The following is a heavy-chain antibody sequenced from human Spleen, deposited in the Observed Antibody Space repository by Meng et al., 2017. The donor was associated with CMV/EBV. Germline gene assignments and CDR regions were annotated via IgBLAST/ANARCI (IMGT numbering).Heavy chain of an antibody. CDR3: ARDLIRTITIFGVAHYGMDV. J-gene: IGHJ6*02. Sequence: GESLKISCAASGFTFSTYEINWVRQAPGKGLDWVSYISSSGYTIYYSDSVKGRFTVSRDNARNSLFLQMNSLRAEDTAVYYCARDLIRTITIFGVAHYGMDVWGQGTTVTVSS. D-gene: IGHD3-3*01. V-gene: IGHV3-48*03. CDR2: ISSSGYTI. CDR1: GFTFSTYE.